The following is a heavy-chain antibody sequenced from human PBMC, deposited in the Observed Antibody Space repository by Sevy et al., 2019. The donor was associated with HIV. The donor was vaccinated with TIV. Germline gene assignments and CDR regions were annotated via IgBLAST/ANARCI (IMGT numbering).Heavy chain of an antibody. D-gene: IGHD5-18*01. Sequence: ASVKVSCKTYGDSFSTNSINWVRQAAGQGLEWLGGIIPVIVASNYAQKFRDRVTITADASTTTVYMEMSGLKSDDTAVYYCASERVDTSMVSFDFWGQGTLVTVSS. CDR1: GDSFSTNS. V-gene: IGHV1-69*13. CDR2: IIPVIVAS. J-gene: IGHJ4*02. CDR3: ASERVDTSMVSFDF.